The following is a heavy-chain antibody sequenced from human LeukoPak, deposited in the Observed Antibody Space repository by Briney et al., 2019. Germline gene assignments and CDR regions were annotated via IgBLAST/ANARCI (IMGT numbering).Heavy chain of an antibody. D-gene: IGHD3-10*01. J-gene: IGHJ4*02. CDR1: GYTFTGYY. CDR3: ARFDYYGSGSYYFDY. V-gene: IGHV1-2*06. CDR2: INPNSGGT. Sequence: ASVKVSCKXSGYTFTGYYMHWVRQAPGQGLEGMGRINPNSGGTNSAQKFQGRVTMTSDTSINTAYMELSRLRSDDTAVYYCARFDYYGSGSYYFDYWGQGTLVTVSS.